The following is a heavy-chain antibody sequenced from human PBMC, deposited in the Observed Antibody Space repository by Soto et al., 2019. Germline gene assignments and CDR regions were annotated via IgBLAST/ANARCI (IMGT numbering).Heavy chain of an antibody. Sequence: GGSLRLSCAASGFTFSSYGMHWVRQAPGKGLEWVAVISYDGSNKYYADSVKGRFTISRDNSKNTLYLQMNSLRAEDTAVYYCAKVSDSSGYYYPGYWGQGTLVTVS. CDR1: GFTFSSYG. CDR3: AKVSDSSGYYYPGY. V-gene: IGHV3-30*18. J-gene: IGHJ4*02. D-gene: IGHD3-22*01. CDR2: ISYDGSNK.